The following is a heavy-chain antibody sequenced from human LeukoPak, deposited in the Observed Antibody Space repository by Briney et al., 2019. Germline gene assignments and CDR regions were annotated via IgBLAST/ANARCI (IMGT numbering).Heavy chain of an antibody. V-gene: IGHV3-23*01. CDR2: ISGSGGST. CDR3: ALEGAPRQQLNDY. Sequence: GGSLRLSYAASGFTFSSYAMSWVRQAPGKGLEWVSAISGSGGSTYYADSVKGRFTISRDNSKNTLYLQMNRLRAEDTAVYYCALEGAPRQQLNDYWGQGTLVTVSS. D-gene: IGHD6-13*01. J-gene: IGHJ4*02. CDR1: GFTFSSYA.